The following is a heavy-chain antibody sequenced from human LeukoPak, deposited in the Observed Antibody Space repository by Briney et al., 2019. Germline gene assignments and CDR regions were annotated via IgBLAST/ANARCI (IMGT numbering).Heavy chain of an antibody. D-gene: IGHD3-3*01. CDR3: AKDQDFWSGYENYFDY. CDR1: GFTFSSYG. J-gene: IGHJ4*02. Sequence: GRSLRLSCAASGFTFSSYGMHWVRQAPGKGLEWVAVISYDGSNKYYADSVKGRFTISRDNSKNTLYLQMNSLRAEDTAVYYCAKDQDFWSGYENYFDYWGQGTLVTVSS. V-gene: IGHV3-30*18. CDR2: ISYDGSNK.